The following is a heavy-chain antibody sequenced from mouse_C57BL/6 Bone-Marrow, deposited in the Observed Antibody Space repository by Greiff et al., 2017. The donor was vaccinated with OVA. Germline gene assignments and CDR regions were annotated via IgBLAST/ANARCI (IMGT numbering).Heavy chain of an antibody. J-gene: IGHJ3*01. CDR2: INPNNGGT. CDR3: ARAMGYGTWFAY. Sequence: DVKLVESGPELVKPGASVKIPCKASGYTFTDYNMDWVKQSHGKSLEWIGDINPNNGGTIYNQKFKGKATLTVDKSSSTAYMELRSLTSEDTAVYYCARAMGYGTWFAYWGQGTLVTVSA. V-gene: IGHV1-18*01. CDR1: GYTFTDYN. D-gene: IGHD1-1*01.